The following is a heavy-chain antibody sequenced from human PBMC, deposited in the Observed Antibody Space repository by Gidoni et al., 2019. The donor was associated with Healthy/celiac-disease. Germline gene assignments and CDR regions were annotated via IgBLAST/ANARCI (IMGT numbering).Heavy chain of an antibody. CDR3: ARSQGTIFGVVNYWYFDL. J-gene: IGHJ2*01. CDR2: IYYSGST. Sequence: QVQLQESGPGLVKPSQTLSLTCTVSGGSISRGGYYWSWIRQHPGKGLEWIGSIYYSGSTYYNPSLKSRVTISVDTSKNQFSLKLSSVTAADTAVYYCARSQGTIFGVVNYWYFDLWGRGTLVTVSS. CDR1: GGSISRGGYY. D-gene: IGHD3-3*01. V-gene: IGHV4-31*03.